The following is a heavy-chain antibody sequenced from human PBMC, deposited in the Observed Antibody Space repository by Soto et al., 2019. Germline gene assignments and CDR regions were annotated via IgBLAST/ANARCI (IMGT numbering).Heavy chain of an antibody. CDR3: ARVGCLQAIGY. J-gene: IGHJ4*02. V-gene: IGHV3-48*02. Sequence: EVQLVESGGGLVQPGGSLRLSCAASGFTFSSYSMNWVRQAPGKGLEWLSYISSSSSTIYYTDSVKGRFTISRDNAKNSLYQQMNSLRDEDPGVYYCARVGCLQAIGYWGQGTLVTVSS. CDR2: ISSSSSTI. D-gene: IGHD4-4*01. CDR1: GFTFSSYS.